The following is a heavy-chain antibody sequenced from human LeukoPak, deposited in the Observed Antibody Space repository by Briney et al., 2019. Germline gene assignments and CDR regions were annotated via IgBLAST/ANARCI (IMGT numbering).Heavy chain of an antibody. J-gene: IGHJ6*03. V-gene: IGHV3-7*01. CDR3: ARALDYYYMDV. Sequence: GGSLRLSCAASGFAFSSYWMSWVRQAPGKGLEWVANIKQDGSEKYYVDSVKGRFTISRDNAKNSLYLQMNSLRAEDTAVYYCARALDYYYMDVWGKGTTVTVSS. CDR2: IKQDGSEK. CDR1: GFAFSSYW.